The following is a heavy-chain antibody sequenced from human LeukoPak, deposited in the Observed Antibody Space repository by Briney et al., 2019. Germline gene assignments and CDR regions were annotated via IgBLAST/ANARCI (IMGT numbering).Heavy chain of an antibody. V-gene: IGHV3-30-3*01. Sequence: GGSLRLSCAASGFTFSSYAMHWVRQAPGKGLEWVAVIPYDGSNKYYADSVKGRFTISRDNSKNTLYLQMNSLRAEDTAVYYCAKDIIRGDSLVVDYYYYMDVWGKGTTVTVSS. CDR3: AKDIIRGDSLVVDYYYYMDV. J-gene: IGHJ6*03. D-gene: IGHD3-22*01. CDR2: IPYDGSNK. CDR1: GFTFSSYA.